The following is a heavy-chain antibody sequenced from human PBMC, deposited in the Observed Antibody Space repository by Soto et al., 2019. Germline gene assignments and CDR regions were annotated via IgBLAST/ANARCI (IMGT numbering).Heavy chain of an antibody. CDR1: GGSISPYY. CDR3: ARIQGACAGCFDY. CDR2: VYYNGDT. D-gene: IGHD3-9*01. Sequence: QVQLQESGPGLVKPSETLSLTCTVSGGSISPYYWTWIRQPPGKGLEWIGYVYYNGDTNYNPYLRRRVTMSVDTSKRQFALKVTYAAAADTAVYYCARIQGACAGCFDYWGQGALVTVSS. J-gene: IGHJ4*02. V-gene: IGHV4-59*01.